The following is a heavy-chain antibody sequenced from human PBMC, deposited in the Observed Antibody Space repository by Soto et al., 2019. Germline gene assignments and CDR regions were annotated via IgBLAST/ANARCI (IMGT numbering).Heavy chain of an antibody. D-gene: IGHD2-8*01. Sequence: QVQLQQSGPGLVKPSQTLSLTCAISGDSVSSKSAAWNGIRQSPSRGLEWLGRTYYRSKWYNDYAVSVKSRITINPDTSKNQVSLHLNSVTPEDTAVYYCARDRCTNGVCYTPFGYWGQGTLVTVSS. CDR3: ARDRCTNGVCYTPFGY. CDR2: TYYRSKWYN. J-gene: IGHJ4*02. V-gene: IGHV6-1*01. CDR1: GDSVSSKSAA.